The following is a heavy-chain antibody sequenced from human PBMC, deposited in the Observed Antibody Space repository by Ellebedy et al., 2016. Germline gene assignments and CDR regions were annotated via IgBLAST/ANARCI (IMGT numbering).Heavy chain of an antibody. CDR3: ARVSRLVRQWLVGFDY. Sequence: GESLKISXAASGFTFSSYSMNWVRQAPGKGLEWVSYISSSSSTIYYADSVKGRFTISRDNAKNSLYLQMNSLRAEDTAVYYCARVSRLVRQWLVGFDYWGQGTLVTVSS. CDR1: GFTFSSYS. J-gene: IGHJ4*02. CDR2: ISSSSSTI. D-gene: IGHD6-19*01. V-gene: IGHV3-48*01.